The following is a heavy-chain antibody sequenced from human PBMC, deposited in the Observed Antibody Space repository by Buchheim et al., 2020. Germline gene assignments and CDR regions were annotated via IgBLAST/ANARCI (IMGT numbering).Heavy chain of an antibody. CDR3: ARQRGNYYDSSGYPLDY. CDR1: GGSISSGDYY. V-gene: IGHV4-30-4*01. J-gene: IGHJ4*02. CDR2: IYYSGST. Sequence: QVQLQESGPGLVKPSQTLSLTCTVSGGSISSGDYYWSWIRQPPGKGLEWIGYIYYSGSTYYNPSLKSRVTISVDTFKKQFSLKLSSVTAADTAVYYCARQRGNYYDSSGYPLDYWGQGTL. D-gene: IGHD3-22*01.